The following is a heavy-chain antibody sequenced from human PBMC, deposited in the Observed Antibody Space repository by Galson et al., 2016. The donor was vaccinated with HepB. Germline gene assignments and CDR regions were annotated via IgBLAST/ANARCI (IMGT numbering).Heavy chain of an antibody. J-gene: IGHJ2*01. CDR1: GFTFSGYA. V-gene: IGHV3-23*01. D-gene: IGHD3-10*01. CDR2: ISNSNSGSST. CDR3: AKDRGVRIGDWYFDV. Sequence: SLRLSCAASGFTFSGYAMSWVRQAPGKGLEWVSTISNSNSGSSTYYADSVKGRFTISRDNSKNMLYLQMNSLRAEDTAVYFCAKDRGVRIGDWYFDVWGRGTLVTVSS.